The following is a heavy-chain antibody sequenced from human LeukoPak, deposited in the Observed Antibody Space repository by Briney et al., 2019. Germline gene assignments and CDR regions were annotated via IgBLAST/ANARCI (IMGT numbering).Heavy chain of an antibody. CDR2: INPKSGVT. J-gene: IGHJ4*02. V-gene: IGHV1-2*02. Sequence: ASVKVSCKASAYTLSGYYMHWVRQAPGQGLEWMGWINPKSGVTNYAQKFQGRVTMTWDTSINTTFMELSRLRSDDTAVYHCARRIAVAGSLVYYFDYWGQGTLVTVSS. CDR3: ARRIAVAGSLVYYFDY. D-gene: IGHD6-19*01. CDR1: AYTLSGYY.